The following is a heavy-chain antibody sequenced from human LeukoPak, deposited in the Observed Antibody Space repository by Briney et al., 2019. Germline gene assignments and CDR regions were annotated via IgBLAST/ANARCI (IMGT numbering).Heavy chain of an antibody. Sequence: GASVEVSCKASGYTFTGYYIHWVRQAPGQGLEWMGWINPNSGGTNYAQKFQGRVTMTRDTSISTAYMELSSLTSDDTAVYYCARDSIVRDYSNSDYWGQGTLVTVSS. D-gene: IGHD4-11*01. J-gene: IGHJ4*02. CDR3: ARDSIVRDYSNSDY. V-gene: IGHV1-2*02. CDR2: INPNSGGT. CDR1: GYTFTGYY.